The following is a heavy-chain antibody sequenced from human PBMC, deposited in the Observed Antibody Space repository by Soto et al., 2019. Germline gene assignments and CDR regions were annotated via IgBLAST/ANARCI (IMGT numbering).Heavy chain of an antibody. D-gene: IGHD5-12*01. CDR2: IYWDDDK. CDR1: GFSLSTSGVG. Sequence: QITLKESGPTLVKPTQTLTLTCTFSGFSLSTSGVGVGWIRQPPGKALEWLALIYWDDDKRYSPSLKSRLTITKDTSKNQVVLTMTNMDPVDTATYYCAHRRGYSGKKRIDQDFDYWGQGTLVTVSS. J-gene: IGHJ4*02. V-gene: IGHV2-5*02. CDR3: AHRRGYSGKKRIDQDFDY.